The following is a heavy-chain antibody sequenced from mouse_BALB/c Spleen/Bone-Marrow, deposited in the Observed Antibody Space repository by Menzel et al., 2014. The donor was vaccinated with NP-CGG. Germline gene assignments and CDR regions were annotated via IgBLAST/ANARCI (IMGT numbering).Heavy chain of an antibody. J-gene: IGHJ2*01. Sequence: VQLQQSGPELVKPGTSVKISCKTSGYSFTDYFMNLVKQSHGKSLEWVGRINPYNGDTFYNQKFMGKATLTVDKSSNTDHMELLSLTSEDSAVYYCGRWANWGQGTTLTVSS. CDR2: INPYNGDT. CDR1: GYSFTDYF. V-gene: IGHV1-37*01. CDR3: GRWAN.